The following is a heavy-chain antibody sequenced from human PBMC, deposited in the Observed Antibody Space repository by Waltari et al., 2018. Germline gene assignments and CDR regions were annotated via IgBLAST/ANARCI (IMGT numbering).Heavy chain of an antibody. V-gene: IGHV4-38-2*01. CDR3: RFLEWPGQDYFDY. CDR2: IYHSGST. CDR1: VYSISSGYY. D-gene: IGHD3-3*01. Sequence: QVQLQESGPGLVKPSETLSLTCAVSVYSISSGYYWGWIRQPPGKGLEWIGSIYHSGSTYYNPSLKSRVTISVDTSKNQFSLKLSSVTAADTAVYYCRFLEWPGQDYFDYWGQGTLVTVSS. J-gene: IGHJ4*02.